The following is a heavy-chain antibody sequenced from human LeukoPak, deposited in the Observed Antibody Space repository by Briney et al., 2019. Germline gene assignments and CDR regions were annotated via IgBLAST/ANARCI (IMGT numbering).Heavy chain of an antibody. CDR2: ISHSVTT. Sequence: SETLSLTCTVSGGSLSSGNYQWGWIRQPPGKGLGWIALISHSVTTYYNPSLKSRVTMSVDTSKNQFSLKLNSVTAADTAVYYCLRDQDCSGGDCQVCWGQGTLVTVSS. V-gene: IGHV4-39*02. CDR3: LRDQDCSGGDCQVC. D-gene: IGHD2-15*01. J-gene: IGHJ4*02. CDR1: GGSLSSGNYQ.